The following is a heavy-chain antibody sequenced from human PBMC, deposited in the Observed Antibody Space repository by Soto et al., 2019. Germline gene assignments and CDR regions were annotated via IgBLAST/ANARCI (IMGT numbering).Heavy chain of an antibody. Sequence: GGSLRLSCAASGFSFVNYAMNWFRQAPGKGLEWVSGLSGSGTSTYYADSVKGRFTISRDNSRDTLFLQMNSLTADDTAVYYCAKATTNGGWFNPFDSWGQGALVTVSS. V-gene: IGHV3-23*01. CDR1: GFSFVNYA. D-gene: IGHD6-19*01. CDR2: LSGSGTST. CDR3: AKATTNGGWFNPFDS. J-gene: IGHJ4*02.